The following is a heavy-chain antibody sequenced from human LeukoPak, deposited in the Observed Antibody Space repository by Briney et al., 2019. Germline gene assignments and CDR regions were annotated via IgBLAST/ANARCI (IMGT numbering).Heavy chain of an antibody. CDR3: ARESPSVEMATFGAWGRAFDI. CDR1: GGSISSYY. D-gene: IGHD5-24*01. J-gene: IGHJ3*02. V-gene: IGHV4-4*07. CDR2: IYTSGST. Sequence: SETLSLTCTVSGGSISSYYWSWIRQPAGKGLEWIGRIYTSGSTNYNPSLKSRVTMSVDTSKNQFSLKLSSVTAADTAVYYCARESPSVEMATFGAWGRAFDIWGQGTMVTVSS.